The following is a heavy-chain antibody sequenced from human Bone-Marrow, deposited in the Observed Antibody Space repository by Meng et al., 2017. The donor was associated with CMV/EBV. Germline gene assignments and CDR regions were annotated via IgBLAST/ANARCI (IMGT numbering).Heavy chain of an antibody. CDR1: GFTFSSYS. Sequence: GGSLRLSCAASGFTFSSYSMNWVRQAPGKGLEWVSSISSSSSYIYYADSVKGRFTISRDNAKNSLYLQMNSLRAEDTAVYYCASRPTRYCSGGSCYVHWGQGTLVPVSS. J-gene: IGHJ4*02. CDR2: ISSSSSYI. CDR3: ASRPTRYCSGGSCYVH. V-gene: IGHV3-21*01. D-gene: IGHD2-15*01.